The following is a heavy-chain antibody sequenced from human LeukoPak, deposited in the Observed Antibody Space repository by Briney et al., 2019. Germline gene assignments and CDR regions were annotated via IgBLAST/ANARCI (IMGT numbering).Heavy chain of an antibody. CDR2: IWYDGSNK. V-gene: IGHV3-33*06. CDR1: GLTFSSYG. D-gene: IGHD3-3*01. Sequence: PGRSLRLSCAASGLTFSSYGMHWVRQAPGKGLEWVAVIWYDGSNKYYADSVKGRFTISRDNSKNTLYLQMNSLRAEDTAVYYCAKDLGRSGSNWGQGTLVTVSS. J-gene: IGHJ4*02. CDR3: AKDLGRSGSN.